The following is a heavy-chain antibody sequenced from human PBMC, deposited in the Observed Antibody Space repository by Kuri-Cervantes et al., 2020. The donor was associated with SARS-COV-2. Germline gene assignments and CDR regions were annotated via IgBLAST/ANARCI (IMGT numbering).Heavy chain of an antibody. CDR3: ARSRYYYGSGFFDY. Sequence: GGSLRLSCAASGFTFSSYGMHWVRQAPGKGLEWVAVIWYDGSNKYYADSVKGRFTISRDNSKNTLYLQMNSLRAGDTAVYYCARSRYYYGSGFFDYWGQGTLVTVSS. V-gene: IGHV3-33*01. CDR1: GFTFSSYG. J-gene: IGHJ4*02. CDR2: IWYDGSNK. D-gene: IGHD3-10*01.